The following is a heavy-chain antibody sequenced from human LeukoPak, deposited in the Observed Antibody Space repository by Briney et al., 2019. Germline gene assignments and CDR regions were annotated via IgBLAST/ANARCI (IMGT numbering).Heavy chain of an antibody. V-gene: IGHV3-20*04. J-gene: IGHJ4*02. CDR2: INRNGGST. Sequence: GGSLRLSCAASGFTFDDYAMNWVRQAPGKGLEWVSGINRNGGSTYYRDSVKGRFTISRDNAKNSLYLQMNSLRAEDTALHYCARVKGSGYRNSIDYWGQGTLVTVSS. CDR1: GFTFDDYA. CDR3: ARVKGSGYRNSIDY. D-gene: IGHD3-3*01.